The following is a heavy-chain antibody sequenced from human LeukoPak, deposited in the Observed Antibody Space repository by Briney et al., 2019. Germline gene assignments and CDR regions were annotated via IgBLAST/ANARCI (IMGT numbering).Heavy chain of an antibody. J-gene: IGHJ5*02. D-gene: IGHD2-15*01. CDR1: GGSISSYY. V-gene: IGHV4-59*01. CDR2: VYYSGST. Sequence: SETLSLTCTVSGGSISSYYWSWIRQPPGKGLEWIGYVYYSGSTNYNPSLKSRVTISVDTSKNQFSLKLSSVTAADTAVYYCARAGGSCYSGCWFDPWGQGTLVTVSS. CDR3: ARAGGSCYSGCWFDP.